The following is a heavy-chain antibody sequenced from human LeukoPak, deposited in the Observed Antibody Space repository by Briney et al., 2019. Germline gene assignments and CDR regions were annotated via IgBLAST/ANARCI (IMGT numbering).Heavy chain of an antibody. CDR2: ISGANGNT. D-gene: IGHD2-2*01. J-gene: IGHJ5*02. CDR1: GYTFTSYD. V-gene: IGHV1-18*01. CDR3: ARTERRGSRNNWFDR. Sequence: ASVKVSCKASGYTFTSYDINWVRQAPGQGLEWMGWISGANGNTDYAQNVQGRVTMITDPSTSTAFMELRSLRSDDTAVYYCARTERRGSRNNWFDRWGQGTLVTVSS.